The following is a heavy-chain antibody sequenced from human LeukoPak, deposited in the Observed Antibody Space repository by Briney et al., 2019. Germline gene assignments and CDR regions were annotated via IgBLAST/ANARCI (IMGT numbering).Heavy chain of an antibody. D-gene: IGHD3-9*01. CDR2: IFYSGTS. Sequence: PSETLSLTCTVSRGSIDNTNYYWAWIRQPPGKGLEWVGTIFYSGTSYSNPSLKSRLTMSVDTSKNQFSLNLRSLTAADAAVYYCARILARQFTSFSDLTPYSYYYIDVWGNGTAVSVSS. CDR1: RGSIDNTNYY. V-gene: IGHV4-39*07. J-gene: IGHJ6*03. CDR3: ARILARQFTSFSDLTPYSYYYIDV.